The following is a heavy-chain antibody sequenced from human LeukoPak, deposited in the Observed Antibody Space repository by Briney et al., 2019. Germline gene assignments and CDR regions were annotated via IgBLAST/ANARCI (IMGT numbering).Heavy chain of an antibody. CDR1: GGSISSGGYY. D-gene: IGHD3-10*01. J-gene: IGHJ4*02. Sequence: PSQTPSLTCTVSGGSISSGGYYWSWIRQHPGKGLEWIGYIYYSGSTYYNPSLKSRITISVDTSKNQFSLKLSSVTAADTAVYYCAREFRSGNKYFDYWGQGTLVTVSS. CDR3: AREFRSGNKYFDY. V-gene: IGHV4-31*03. CDR2: IYYSGST.